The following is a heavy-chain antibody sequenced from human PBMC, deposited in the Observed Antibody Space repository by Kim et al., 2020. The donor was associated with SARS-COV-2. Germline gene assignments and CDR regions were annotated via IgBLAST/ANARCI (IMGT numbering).Heavy chain of an antibody. CDR1: GYTFTGYY. D-gene: IGHD6-19*01. J-gene: IGHJ2*01. V-gene: IGHV1-2*02. CDR2: INPNSGGT. CDR3: AREVGVAETPGPASWYFDL. Sequence: ASVKVSCKASGYTFTGYYMHWVRQAPGQGLEWMGWINPNSGGTNYAQKFQGRVTMTRDTSISTAYMELSRLRSDDTAVYYCAREVGVAETPGPASWYFDLWGRGTLVTVSS.